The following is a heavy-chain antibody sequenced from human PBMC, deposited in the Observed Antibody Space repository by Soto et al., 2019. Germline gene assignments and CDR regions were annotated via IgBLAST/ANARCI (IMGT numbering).Heavy chain of an antibody. D-gene: IGHD3-22*01. CDR1: GYTFTNYA. CDR3: ARGLALYYDDISGPFFDY. V-gene: IGHV1-3*04. CDR2: INTGNGDT. Sequence: ASVKVSCKPSGYTFTNYAIHWVRQAPGQSLEWMGWINTGNGDTQYSQKFQGRVTITRDKSASTAYMELSSLRSEDTAVYYCARGLALYYDDISGPFFDYWGQGTLVTSPQ. J-gene: IGHJ4*02.